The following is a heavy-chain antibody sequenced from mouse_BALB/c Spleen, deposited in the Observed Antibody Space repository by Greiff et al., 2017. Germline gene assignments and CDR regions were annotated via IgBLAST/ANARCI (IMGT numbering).Heavy chain of an antibody. Sequence: QVQLQQSGPELVKPGASVKISCKASGYSFQSYYIHWVKQRPGQGLEWIGWIFPGSGNTKYNEKFKGKATLTADTSSSTAYMQLSSLTSEDSAVYFCARWGNSYAMDYWGQGTSVTVSS. CDR3: ARWGNSYAMDY. D-gene: IGHD2-1*01. V-gene: IGHV1-66*01. J-gene: IGHJ4*01. CDR2: IFPGSGNT. CDR1: GYSFQSYY.